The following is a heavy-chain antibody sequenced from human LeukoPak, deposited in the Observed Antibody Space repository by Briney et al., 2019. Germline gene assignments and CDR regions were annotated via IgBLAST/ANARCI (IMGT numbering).Heavy chain of an antibody. Sequence: PGGSLRLSCSASGFTFSRYAMHWVRQAPGKGLEYGSAISSNGGSTYYADSVKGRFTISRDNSKNTLYLQMSSLRAEDTAVYYCVKDMEYNWNDVGLDYWGQGTLVTVSS. D-gene: IGHD1-1*01. CDR2: ISSNGGST. J-gene: IGHJ4*02. CDR1: GFTFSRYA. CDR3: VKDMEYNWNDVGLDY. V-gene: IGHV3-64D*06.